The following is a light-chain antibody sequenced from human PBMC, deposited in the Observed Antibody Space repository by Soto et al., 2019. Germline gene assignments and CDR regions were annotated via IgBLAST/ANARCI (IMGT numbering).Light chain of an antibody. V-gene: IGKV1-12*02. CDR1: EDISTW. J-gene: IGKJ5*01. CDR3: QQSYSTPSIT. Sequence: DIQMTQSPSSLSASVGDRVTITCRSSEDISTWLAWYQQKPGKAPKLLIYAASSLQSGVPSRFSGSGSGTDFTLTISSLQPEDFATYYCQQSYSTPSITFGQGTRLENK. CDR2: AAS.